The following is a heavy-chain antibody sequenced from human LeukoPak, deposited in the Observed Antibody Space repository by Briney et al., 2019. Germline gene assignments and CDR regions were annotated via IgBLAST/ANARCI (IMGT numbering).Heavy chain of an antibody. CDR3: ARHTGEGFFGY. V-gene: IGHV5-51*01. J-gene: IGHJ4*02. CDR1: GYNFAIHW. D-gene: IGHD1-26*01. Sequence: GGSLKISCTGSGYNFAIHWIGWVRQMPGKGLEYMGIIYPGDSDTRYSPSFQGQVTISADKSISTAYLQWSSLKASDTAIYYCARHTGEGFFGYWGQGTLVTVSS. CDR2: IYPGDSDT.